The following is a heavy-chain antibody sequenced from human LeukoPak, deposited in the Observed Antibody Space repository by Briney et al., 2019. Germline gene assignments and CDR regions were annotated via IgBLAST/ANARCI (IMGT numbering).Heavy chain of an antibody. J-gene: IGHJ4*02. D-gene: IGHD6-19*01. CDR1: GFTFYNYA. Sequence: GGSLRPSCAASGFTFYNYAMSWVRQAPGKGLEWVSGIGGSGGSTFYAESVKGRFTISRDNSKLYLQMNSLRAEDTAVYYCAKRGVQQWLVDWYFDYWGQGTLVTVSS. CDR2: IGGSGGST. CDR3: AKRGVQQWLVDWYFDY. V-gene: IGHV3-23*01.